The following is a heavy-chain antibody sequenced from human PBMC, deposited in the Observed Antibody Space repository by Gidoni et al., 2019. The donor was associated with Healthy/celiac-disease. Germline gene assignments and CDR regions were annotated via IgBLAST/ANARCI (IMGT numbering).Heavy chain of an antibody. CDR2: IDPSDSYT. CDR3: ASPRIVGDGTGSATDAFDI. D-gene: IGHD1-26*01. Sequence: EVQLVQSGAEVKKPGESLRISCQGSGYSFTSYWISWVRQMPGKGLEWMGRIDPSDSYTNYSPSFQGHVTISADKSISTAYLQWSSLKASDTAMYYCASPRIVGDGTGSATDAFDIWGQGTMVTVSS. CDR1: GYSFTSYW. V-gene: IGHV5-10-1*03. J-gene: IGHJ3*02.